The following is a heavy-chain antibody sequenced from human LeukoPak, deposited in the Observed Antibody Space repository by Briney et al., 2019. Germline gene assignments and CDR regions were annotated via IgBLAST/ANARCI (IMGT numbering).Heavy chain of an antibody. CDR3: ARDPHYHFWTGYYDY. V-gene: IGHV3-21*01. Sequence: PGGSLRLSCAASGFTFSSYSMNWVRQALGKGLEWVSSISSSSSYIHYADSVKGRFTISRDNAKNSLYLQMNSLRAEDTAVYYCARDPHYHFWTGYYDYWGQGTLVTVSS. D-gene: IGHD3-3*01. J-gene: IGHJ4*02. CDR1: GFTFSSYS. CDR2: ISSSSSYI.